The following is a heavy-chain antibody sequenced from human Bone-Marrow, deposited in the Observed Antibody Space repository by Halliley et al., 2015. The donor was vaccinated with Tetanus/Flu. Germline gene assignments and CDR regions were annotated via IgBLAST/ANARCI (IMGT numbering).Heavy chain of an antibody. D-gene: IGHD3-16*01. J-gene: IGHJ6*02. CDR3: ARGGRQYYYGMDV. V-gene: IGHV1-69*04. CDR2: IIPIIGVS. Sequence: WMGRIIPIIGVSDYAQKFQGRVKIPADKSTRTAYMELNNLRSEDTAVYYCARGGRQYYYGMDVWGQGTTVTVS.